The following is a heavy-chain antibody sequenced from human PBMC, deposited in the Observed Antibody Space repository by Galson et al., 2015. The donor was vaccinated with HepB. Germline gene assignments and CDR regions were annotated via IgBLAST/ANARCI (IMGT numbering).Heavy chain of an antibody. CDR3: ARDLNRRGGYNYFPRGNAFDI. J-gene: IGHJ3*02. V-gene: IGHV1-69*04. D-gene: IGHD5-24*01. CDR1: GGTFSSYA. Sequence: SVKVSCKASGGTFSSYAISWVRQAPGQGLEWMGRIIPILGIANYAQKFQGRVTITADKSTSTAYMELSSLRSEDTAVYYCARDLNRRGGYNYFPRGNAFDIWGQGTMVTVSS. CDR2: IIPILGIA.